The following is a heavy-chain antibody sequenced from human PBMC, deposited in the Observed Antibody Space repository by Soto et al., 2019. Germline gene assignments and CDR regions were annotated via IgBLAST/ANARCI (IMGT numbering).Heavy chain of an antibody. CDR2: ISGSGGST. J-gene: IGHJ3*02. CDR1: GFTFSSYA. D-gene: IGHD2-15*01. V-gene: IGHV3-23*01. Sequence: PGGSLRLSCAASGFTFSSYAMSWVRQAPGKGLEWVSAISGSGGSTYYADSVKGRFTISRDNSKNTLYLQMNSLRAEDTAVYYCAKIAAPETPATRRYAFDIWGQGTMVTVSS. CDR3: AKIAAPETPATRRYAFDI.